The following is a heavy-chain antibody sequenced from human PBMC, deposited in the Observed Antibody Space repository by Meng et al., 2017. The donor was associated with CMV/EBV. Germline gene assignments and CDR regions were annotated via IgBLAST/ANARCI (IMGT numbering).Heavy chain of an antibody. CDR3: ARDIRRQWLVRGDYFDY. D-gene: IGHD6-19*01. Sequence: GGSLRLSCAASGFTFSSYWMSWVRQAPGKGLEWVANIKQDGSEKYYVDSVKGRFTISRDNAKNSLYLQMNSLRAEDTAVYYGARDIRRQWLVRGDYFDYWGQGTLVTVSS. CDR2: IKQDGSEK. J-gene: IGHJ4*02. CDR1: GFTFSSYW. V-gene: IGHV3-7*01.